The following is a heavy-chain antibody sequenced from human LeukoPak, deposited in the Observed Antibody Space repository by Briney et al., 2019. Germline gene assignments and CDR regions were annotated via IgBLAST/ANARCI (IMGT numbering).Heavy chain of an antibody. CDR2: IKQDGSEK. V-gene: IGHV3-7*03. Sequence: PGGSLRLSCAASGFTFSSYWMSWVRQAPGKGLEWVANIKQDGSEKYYVDSVKGRFTISRDNAKNSLYLQMNSLRAEDTAVYYCAKGPYDDYVPYYYYYMDVWGKGTTVTVSS. D-gene: IGHD4-17*01. CDR1: GFTFSSYW. CDR3: AKGPYDDYVPYYYYYMDV. J-gene: IGHJ6*03.